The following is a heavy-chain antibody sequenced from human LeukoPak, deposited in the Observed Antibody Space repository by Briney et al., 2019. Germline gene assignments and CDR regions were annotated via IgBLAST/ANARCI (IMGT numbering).Heavy chain of an antibody. Sequence: PSETVSLTCTVSGGSITSFYWNWIRQPAGKGLGWIGRIDTSGSTNYNPSLKSRVTMSVDTSKNQFSLRLSSVTAADTAVYYCARGQWELLRYNYIDVWGKGTTVTVPS. J-gene: IGHJ6*03. CDR3: ARGQWELLRYNYIDV. V-gene: IGHV4-4*07. D-gene: IGHD1-26*01. CDR2: IDTSGST. CDR1: GGSITSFY.